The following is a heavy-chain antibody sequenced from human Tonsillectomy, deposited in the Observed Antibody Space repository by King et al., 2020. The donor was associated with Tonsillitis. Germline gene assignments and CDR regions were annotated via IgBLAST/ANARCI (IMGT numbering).Heavy chain of an antibody. CDR3: ARVYGGYYDSSGYYPL. V-gene: IGHV3-30-3*01. CDR2: ISYDGSNK. D-gene: IGHD3-22*01. CDR1: GFTFSSYA. Sequence: VQLVESGGGVVQPGRSLRLSCAASGFTFSSYAMHWVRQAPGKGLEWVAVISYDGSNKYYADSVKGRFTISRDNSKNTLYLQMNSLRAEDTAVYYCARVYGGYYDSSGYYPLWGQGTLVTVSS. J-gene: IGHJ4*02.